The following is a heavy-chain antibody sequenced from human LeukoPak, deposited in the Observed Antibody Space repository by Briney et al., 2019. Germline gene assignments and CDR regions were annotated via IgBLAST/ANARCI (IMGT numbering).Heavy chain of an antibody. CDR2: IYTSGST. V-gene: IGHV4-61*02. Sequence: SETLSLTCTVSGGSISSGSYYWSWIRQPAGKGLERIGRIYTSGSTNYNPSLKSRVTISVDTSKNQFPLKLSSVTAADTAVYYCARDRGGSSGWYGFDYWGQGTLVTVSS. D-gene: IGHD6-19*01. J-gene: IGHJ4*02. CDR1: GGSISSGSYY. CDR3: ARDRGGSSGWYGFDY.